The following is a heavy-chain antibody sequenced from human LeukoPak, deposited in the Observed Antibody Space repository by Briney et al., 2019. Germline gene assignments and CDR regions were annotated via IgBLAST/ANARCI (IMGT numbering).Heavy chain of an antibody. V-gene: IGHV1-2*06. D-gene: IGHD3-3*01. Sequence: ASVKVSCKASGHTFTGYYMHWVRQAPGQGLEWMGRINSNSGGTNYAQKFQGRVTMTRDTSISTAYMELSRLRSDDTAVYYCARGYYDFWSGYQEGEFDYWGQGTLVTVSS. CDR1: GHTFTGYY. CDR3: ARGYYDFWSGYQEGEFDY. CDR2: INSNSGGT. J-gene: IGHJ4*02.